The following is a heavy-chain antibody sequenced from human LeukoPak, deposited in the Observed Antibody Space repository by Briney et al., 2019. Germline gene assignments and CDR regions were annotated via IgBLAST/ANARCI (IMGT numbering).Heavy chain of an antibody. CDR1: GFTFSDYY. Sequence: GGSLRLSCAASGFTFSDYYMSWIRQAPGKGLEWVSYISSGSTIYYADSVKGRFTISRDNAKNSLYLQMNSLRAEDTAVYYCARDRRYGSGSLDYWGQGTLVTVSS. V-gene: IGHV3-11*04. CDR2: ISSGSTI. D-gene: IGHD3-10*01. J-gene: IGHJ4*02. CDR3: ARDRRYGSGSLDY.